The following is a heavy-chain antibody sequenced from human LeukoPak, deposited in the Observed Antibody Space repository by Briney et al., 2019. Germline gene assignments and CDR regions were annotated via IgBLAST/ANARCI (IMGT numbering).Heavy chain of an antibody. CDR1: GFTFSDYY. CDR2: ISSSGSTI. D-gene: IGHD6-13*01. J-gene: IGHJ4*02. V-gene: IGHV3-11*01. Sequence: GGSLRLSCAASGFTFSDYYMSWIRQAPGKGLEWVSYISSSGSTIYYADSVKGRFTISRDNAKNSLYLQMNSLRAEDTAVYYCARDPPSGEQQLVGVYDYWGQGTLVTVSS. CDR3: ARDPPSGEQQLVGVYDY.